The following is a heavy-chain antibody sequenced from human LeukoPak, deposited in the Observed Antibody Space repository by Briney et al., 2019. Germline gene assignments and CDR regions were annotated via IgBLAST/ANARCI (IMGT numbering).Heavy chain of an antibody. D-gene: IGHD2-15*01. V-gene: IGHV3-13*04. CDR1: GFSFSSYD. CDR2: IGIAADT. J-gene: IGHJ4*02. Sequence: GGSLRLSCAASGFSFSSYDMHWVRQATGKGLEWVSGIGIAADTYYAGSVKGRFTISRDNVKNSLYLQMNSLRAGDTAVYYCVRAVYCSGGSCTLLPPLWGQGALVTVSS. CDR3: VRAVYCSGGSCTLLPPL.